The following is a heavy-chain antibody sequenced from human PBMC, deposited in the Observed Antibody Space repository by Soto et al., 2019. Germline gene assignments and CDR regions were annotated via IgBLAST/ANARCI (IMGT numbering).Heavy chain of an antibody. CDR2: IDSAAST. D-gene: IGHD2-2*01. J-gene: IGHJ6*02. CDR3: AKEIIPAAIINYYYGMDV. V-gene: IGHV3-23*01. Sequence: LRLSCAASGFSFSSYAMTWVRQAPGKGLEWVSAIDSAASTYYADSVKGRFTISRDKSKGTLYLQISSLRAEDTAVYYCAKEIIPAAIINYYYGMDVWGQGTTVTVSS. CDR1: GFSFSSYA.